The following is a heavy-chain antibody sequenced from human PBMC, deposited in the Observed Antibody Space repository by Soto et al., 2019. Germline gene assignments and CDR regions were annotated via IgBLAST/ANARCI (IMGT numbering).Heavy chain of an antibody. J-gene: IGHJ5*02. CDR3: ARSLRRPWLDP. Sequence: QVQLQESGPGLVTPSETLALTCTVSGGSVSSGSYYWSWIRQPPGKGLEWLGYIYYSGSTNYNPSIQRRVTTSVDTSKNQCSLKLSSVTAADTAVYYCARSLRRPWLDPLGQGTLVTVSS. CDR2: IYYSGST. D-gene: IGHD3-10*01. V-gene: IGHV4-61*01. CDR1: GGSVSSGSYY.